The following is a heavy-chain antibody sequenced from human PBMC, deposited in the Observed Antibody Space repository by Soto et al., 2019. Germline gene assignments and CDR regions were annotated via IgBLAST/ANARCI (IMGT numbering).Heavy chain of an antibody. CDR1: GYTFSSYH. J-gene: IGHJ4*02. V-gene: IGHV1-18*01. CDR3: ARDLPPVDY. CDR2: ISAYNGNT. Sequence: QIQLVQSGAEVKKPGASVKVSCKASGYTFSSYHITWVRQAPGQGLEWMGWISAYNGNTNYAQNLQGRVTMTTDPSTSTAYMELRSLRSXXTAVYYCARDLPPVDYWGQGTRVTVSS.